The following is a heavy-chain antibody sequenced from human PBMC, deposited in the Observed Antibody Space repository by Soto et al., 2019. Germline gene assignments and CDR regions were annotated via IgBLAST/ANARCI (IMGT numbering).Heavy chain of an antibody. J-gene: IGHJ6*03. CDR1: GYTFTSYD. V-gene: IGHV1-8*01. CDR2: MNPNSGNT. Sequence: GXSVKVSFNASGYTFTSYDINLVRHSTGQGLEWMGWMNPNSGNTGYAQKFQGRVTMTRNTSISTAYMELSSLRSEETAVYYWATSIAAADLTFNYYRDVWGKGTRVTVS. D-gene: IGHD6-13*01. CDR3: ATSIAAADLTFNYYRDV.